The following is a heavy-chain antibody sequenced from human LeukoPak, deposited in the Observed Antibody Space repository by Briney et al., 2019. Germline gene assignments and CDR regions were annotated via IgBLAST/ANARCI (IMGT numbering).Heavy chain of an antibody. V-gene: IGHV3-21*01. CDR3: ARDPLSSSWYPSTYLFDY. Sequence: GGSLRLSCAASGFIFSSYNMNWVRQAPGKGLEWVSSISNGGGYIYYEDSVKGRFTISRDNAKNSLYLQMNSLRAEDTAVYYCARDPLSSSWYPSTYLFDYWGQGTLVTVSS. CDR2: ISNGGGYI. CDR1: GFIFSSYN. D-gene: IGHD6-13*01. J-gene: IGHJ4*02.